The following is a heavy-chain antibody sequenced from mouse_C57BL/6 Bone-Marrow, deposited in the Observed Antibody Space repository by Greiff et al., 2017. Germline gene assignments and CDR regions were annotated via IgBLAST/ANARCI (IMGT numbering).Heavy chain of an antibody. CDR3: TPPYGNYPWFAY. V-gene: IGHV14-4*01. D-gene: IGHD2-1*01. CDR1: GFNIQDDY. Sequence: EVKLQESGAELVRPGASVKLSCTASGFNIQDDYMHWVKQRPEQGLEWIGWIDPENGDTEYASKFQGKAPITADTSSNAAYLQRSSLTSEATAVYYCTPPYGNYPWFAYWGQGTLVTVSA. J-gene: IGHJ3*01. CDR2: IDPENGDT.